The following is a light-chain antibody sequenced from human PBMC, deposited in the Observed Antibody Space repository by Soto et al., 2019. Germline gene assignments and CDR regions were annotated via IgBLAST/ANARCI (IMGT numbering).Light chain of an antibody. CDR3: QHYNSQWT. V-gene: IGKV1-5*03. Sequence: DIQMTQSPSTLSASVGDRVTITCRASQSISSWLAWYQQKPGKAPKLLIYKASSLESGVPSRFSGSGSGTEFTLTISSLQPGDLATYYCQHYNSQWTFGQGTKVDI. J-gene: IGKJ1*01. CDR1: QSISSW. CDR2: KAS.